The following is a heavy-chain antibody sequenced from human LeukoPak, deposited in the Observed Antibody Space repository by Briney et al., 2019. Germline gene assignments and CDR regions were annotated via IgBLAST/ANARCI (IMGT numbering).Heavy chain of an antibody. D-gene: IGHD6-13*01. CDR3: ARMVGNWYHYYYYYGMDV. Sequence: PSETLSLTCAVYGGSFSGYYWSWIRQPPGKGLEWIGEINHSGSTNYNPSLKSRVTISVDTSKNQFSLKLSSVTAADTAVYYCARMVGNWYHYYYYYGMDVWGQGTTVTVSS. J-gene: IGHJ6*02. CDR2: INHSGST. V-gene: IGHV4-34*01. CDR1: GGSFSGYY.